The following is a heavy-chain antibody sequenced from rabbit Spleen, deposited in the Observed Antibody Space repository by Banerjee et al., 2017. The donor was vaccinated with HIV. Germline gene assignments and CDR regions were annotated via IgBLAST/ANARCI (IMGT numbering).Heavy chain of an antibody. V-gene: IGHV1S40*01. Sequence: LEESGGDLVKPGASLTLTCIASGVSFSGDSYMCWVRQAPGKGLEWIACIDAGSSGFTYFANWAKGRFTISKTSSTTVTLQMTSLTPADTATYFCARDTSSSFSSYGMDLWGQGTLVTVS. CDR3: ARDTSSSFSSYGMDL. D-gene: IGHD1-1*01. CDR2: IDAGSSGFT. CDR1: GVSFSGDSY. J-gene: IGHJ6*01.